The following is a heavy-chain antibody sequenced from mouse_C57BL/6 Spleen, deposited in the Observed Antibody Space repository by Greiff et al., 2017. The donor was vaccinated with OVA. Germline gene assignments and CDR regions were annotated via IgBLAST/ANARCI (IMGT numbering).Heavy chain of an antibody. CDR2: IRNKANGYTT. CDR3: ARWESTTGNFDY. CDR1: GFTFTDYY. D-gene: IGHD1-1*01. Sequence: EVMLVESGGGLVQPGGSLSLSCAASGFTFTDYYMSWVRQPPGKALEWLGFIRNKANGYTTEYSASVKGRFTISRDNSQSILYLQMNALRAEDSATYYCARWESTTGNFDYWGQGTTLTVSS. J-gene: IGHJ2*01. V-gene: IGHV7-3*01.